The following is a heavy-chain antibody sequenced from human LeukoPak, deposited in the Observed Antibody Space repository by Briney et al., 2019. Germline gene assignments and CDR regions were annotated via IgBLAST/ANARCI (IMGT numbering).Heavy chain of an antibody. D-gene: IGHD1-7*01. J-gene: IGHJ4*02. CDR2: VYHSGTT. Sequence: SSETLSLTCTVAGGSIRNNYWSWIRQPPGKGLEWIGYVYHSGTTTYNPSLRSRVIISIDTSKNQFSPNLTSVTAADTAMYYCARGNYLTYDFWGQGTLVSVSS. V-gene: IGHV4-59*08. CDR1: GGSIRNNY. CDR3: ARGNYLTYDF.